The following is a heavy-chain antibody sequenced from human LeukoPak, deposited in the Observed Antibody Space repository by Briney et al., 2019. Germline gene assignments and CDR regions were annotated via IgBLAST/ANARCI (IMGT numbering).Heavy chain of an antibody. Sequence: PGGSLRLSCAASGFTFSSYAMSWVRQAPGKGLEWLSAISGSGGTTHYADSVKGRFAISRDNSKNTLYLQMDSLRAEDMALYYCARRRDGSGGKDFDYWGQGTLVTVSS. V-gene: IGHV3-23*01. CDR1: GFTFSSYA. CDR2: ISGSGGTT. J-gene: IGHJ4*02. D-gene: IGHD6-19*01. CDR3: ARRRDGSGGKDFDY.